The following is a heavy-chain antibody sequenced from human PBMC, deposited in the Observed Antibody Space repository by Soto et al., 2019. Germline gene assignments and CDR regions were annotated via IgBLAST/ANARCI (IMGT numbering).Heavy chain of an antibody. CDR1: GFMFNDYG. V-gene: IGHV3-30*18. CDR2: ISYHGNNK. J-gene: IGHJ3*01. D-gene: IGHD5-18*01. Sequence: PGGSLRLSCEASGFMFNDYGTHWVRQAPGKGLDWVAVISYHGNNKYYAQSVKGRFTISRDNSKNTLFLHMDSLRPEDTAVYHCVKGDLDTAVVNSPDAFDVWGPGTMVTVSS. CDR3: VKGDLDTAVVNSPDAFDV.